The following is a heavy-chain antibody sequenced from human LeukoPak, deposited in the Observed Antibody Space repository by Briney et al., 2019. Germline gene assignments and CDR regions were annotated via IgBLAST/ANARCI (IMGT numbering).Heavy chain of an antibody. J-gene: IGHJ4*02. D-gene: IGHD3-10*02. V-gene: IGHV3-7*01. CDR2: INQDGSEK. CDR1: GFMFSSYW. CDR3: PRDVHPFDF. Sequence: GGSLRLSCAASGFMFSSYWMSWVRQAPGKGLEWVANINQDGSEKYYVDSVKGRFTISRDNAKNSFYLQMNTLRAEDTALYSFPRDVHPFDFGGQGPLFTV.